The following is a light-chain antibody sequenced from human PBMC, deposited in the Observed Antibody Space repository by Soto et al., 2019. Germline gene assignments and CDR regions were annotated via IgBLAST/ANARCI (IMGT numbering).Light chain of an antibody. Sequence: EIMRTQSPGTLSASPGERATLSCRASQIVSSNLAWYQQKPGQAPRLLIYAVSTRATGIPARFSGSGSGTEFTLNISSLQSEDFAVYYCQQYNKWPLTFGQGTKVEIK. J-gene: IGKJ1*01. V-gene: IGKV3-15*01. CDR1: QIVSSN. CDR3: QQYNKWPLT. CDR2: AVS.